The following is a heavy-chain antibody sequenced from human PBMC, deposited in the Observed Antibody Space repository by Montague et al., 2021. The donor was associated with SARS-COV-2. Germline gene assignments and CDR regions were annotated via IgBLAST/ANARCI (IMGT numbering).Heavy chain of an antibody. CDR3: ARHPLRMITFGGVMGFDY. J-gene: IGHJ4*02. CDR1: GGSISSSSYY. Sequence: SETLSLTCTVSGGSISSSSYYWGWIRQPPGKGLEWIGSIYYSGSTYYNPSLKSQVTISVDTSKNKSSLKLSSVTAADTAVYYCARHPLRMITFGGVMGFDYWGQGTLVTVSS. CDR2: IYYSGST. V-gene: IGHV4-39*01. D-gene: IGHD3-16*01.